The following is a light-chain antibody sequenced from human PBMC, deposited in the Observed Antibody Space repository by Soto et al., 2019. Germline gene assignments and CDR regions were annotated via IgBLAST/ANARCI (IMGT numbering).Light chain of an antibody. Sequence: EIVLTQSPGTLSLSPGERATLSCRASQRVSSSYLAWYQQKPGQAPRLLIYGASSTATGLPDRFSGSGSGTDFTLTISRLEPEDFAVYYCQQYGSSLFTFGPGTKVDIK. J-gene: IGKJ3*01. CDR1: QRVSSSY. CDR2: GAS. V-gene: IGKV3-20*01. CDR3: QQYGSSLFT.